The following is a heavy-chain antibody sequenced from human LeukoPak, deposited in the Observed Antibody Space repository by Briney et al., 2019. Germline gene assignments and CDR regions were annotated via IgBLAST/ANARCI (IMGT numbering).Heavy chain of an antibody. D-gene: IGHD3-16*02. V-gene: IGHV3-48*03. Sequence: GGSLRLSCAASGFTFSSYEMNWVRQAPGKGLEWVSYISSSGSTIYYADSVKGRFTIFRDNAKNSLYLQMNSLRAEDTAVYYCARDGNYDYVWGSYRYGAFDIWGQGTMVTVSS. CDR3: ARDGNYDYVWGSYRYGAFDI. CDR1: GFTFSSYE. J-gene: IGHJ3*02. CDR2: ISSSGSTI.